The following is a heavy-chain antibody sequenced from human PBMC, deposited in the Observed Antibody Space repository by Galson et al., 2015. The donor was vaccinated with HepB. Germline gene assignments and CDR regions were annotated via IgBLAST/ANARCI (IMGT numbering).Heavy chain of an antibody. CDR2: INAGNGNT. D-gene: IGHD1-1*01. V-gene: IGHV1-3*01. Sequence: SVKVSCKASGYSFSTHAIHWVRQAPGQRLEWMGWINAGNGNTIYSQRFQGRVTITGDTSASTAYVELRGLRSEDTAMYYCARDQRVPLRSDYRFYGMDVWGHGTPVPVSS. CDR1: GYSFSTHA. J-gene: IGHJ6*02. CDR3: ARDQRVPLRSDYRFYGMDV.